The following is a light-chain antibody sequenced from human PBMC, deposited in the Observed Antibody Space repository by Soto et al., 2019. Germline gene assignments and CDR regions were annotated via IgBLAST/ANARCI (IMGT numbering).Light chain of an antibody. CDR3: QQYNSYPWT. J-gene: IGKJ1*01. V-gene: IGKV1D-16*01. CDR2: DAS. Sequence: IQMTQSPSSLSASVGDRVTITCRASQDINSWLAWYQQKPGKAPKLLIHDASILESGVPSRFSGSGSGTELTLTISSLQPEDFATYYCQQYNSYPWTFGQGTKVDIK. CDR1: QDINSW.